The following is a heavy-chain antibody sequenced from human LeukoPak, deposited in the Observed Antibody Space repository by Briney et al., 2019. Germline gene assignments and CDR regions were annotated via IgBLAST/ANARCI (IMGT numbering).Heavy chain of an antibody. CDR2: IYSGGST. CDR3: ARVLYVVGATTGWFDP. CDR1: GFTVSSNY. V-gene: IGHV3-66*02. Sequence: GGSLRLSCAASGFTVSSNYMSWVRQAPGKGLEWVSVIYSGGSTYYADSVKGRFTISRDNSNNTLYLQMNSLRAEDTAVYYCARVLYVVGATTGWFDPWGQGTLVTVSS. D-gene: IGHD1-26*01. J-gene: IGHJ5*02.